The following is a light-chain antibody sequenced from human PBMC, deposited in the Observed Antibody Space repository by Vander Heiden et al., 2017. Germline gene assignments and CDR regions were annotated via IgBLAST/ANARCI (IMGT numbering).Light chain of an antibody. CDR1: QSISSY. V-gene: IGKV1-39*01. CDR2: AAS. Sequence: DIQMTQSPSSLSASVGDRVTITCRASQSISSYLNWYQQKPGKAPKLLIYAASSLQSGVPSRFSGSGSGTDFTLTISMLHPEDFATYYCQRSDSTPQTFGPGTKVEIK. J-gene: IGKJ1*01. CDR3: QRSDSTPQT.